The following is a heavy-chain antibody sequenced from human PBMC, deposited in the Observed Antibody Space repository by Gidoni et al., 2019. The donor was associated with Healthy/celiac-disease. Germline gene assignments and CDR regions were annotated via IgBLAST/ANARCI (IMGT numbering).Heavy chain of an antibody. D-gene: IGHD6-19*01. Sequence: QVQLVESGGGVVQPGRSLRLSCAASGFTFSSYGMHWVRQAPGKGLEWVAVISYDGSNKYYADSVKGRFTISRDNSKNTLYLQMNSLRAEDTAVYYCAKDLWRVAVAGTFDAFDIWGQGTMVTVSS. CDR2: ISYDGSNK. J-gene: IGHJ3*02. CDR1: GFTFSSYG. V-gene: IGHV3-30*18. CDR3: AKDLWRVAVAGTFDAFDI.